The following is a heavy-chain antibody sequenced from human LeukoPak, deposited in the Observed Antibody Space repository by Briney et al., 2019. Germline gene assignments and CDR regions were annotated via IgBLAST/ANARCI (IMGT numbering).Heavy chain of an antibody. Sequence: ASVKVSCKVSGYTLTELPMHWVRQAPGKGLEWMGGFDPEDGETIYAQKFQGRVTMTEDTSTDTAYMELSSLRSEDTAVYYCATDLYCSGSSCPFDLWGRGTLVTVSS. V-gene: IGHV1-24*01. D-gene: IGHD2-15*01. CDR1: GYTLTELP. CDR2: FDPEDGET. CDR3: ATDLYCSGSSCPFDL. J-gene: IGHJ2*01.